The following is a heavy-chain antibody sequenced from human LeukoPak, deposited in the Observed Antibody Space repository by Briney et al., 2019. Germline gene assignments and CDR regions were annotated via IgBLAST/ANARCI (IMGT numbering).Heavy chain of an antibody. CDR3: ARDPADSGSYYSLDY. CDR1: GFTFSSYG. V-gene: IGHV3-33*01. CDR2: IWYDGSNK. Sequence: TGGSLRLSCAASGFTFSSYGMHWVRQAPGKGLEWVAVIWYDGSNKYYADSVKGRFTISRDNSKNTLYLQMNSLRAEDTAVYYCARDPADSGSYYSLDYWGQGTLVTVSS. D-gene: IGHD1-26*01. J-gene: IGHJ4*02.